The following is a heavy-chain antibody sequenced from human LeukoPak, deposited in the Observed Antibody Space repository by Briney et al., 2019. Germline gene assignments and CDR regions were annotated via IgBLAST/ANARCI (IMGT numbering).Heavy chain of an antibody. V-gene: IGHV1-2*02. CDR2: INPNSGGT. D-gene: IGHD3-3*01. CDR3: ARDHHVLRFLEVAGLDP. J-gene: IGHJ5*02. Sequence: ASVKVSCKASGYTFTGYYMHLVRQAPGQGLEWMGWINPNSGGTDYAQKFQGRVTMTRDTSISTAYMELSRLRSDDTAVYYCARDHHVLRFLEVAGLDPWGQGALVTVSS. CDR1: GYTFTGYY.